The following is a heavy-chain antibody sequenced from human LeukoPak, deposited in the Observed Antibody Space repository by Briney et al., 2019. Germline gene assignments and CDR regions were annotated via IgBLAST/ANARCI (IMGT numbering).Heavy chain of an antibody. Sequence: GGSLRLSCAASGFTFSSYSMNWVRQAPGKGLEWVSSISSSSYIYYADSVKGRFTISRDNAKNSLYLQMNSLRAEDTAVYYCAREIRLPHAFDIWGQGTMVTVSS. CDR2: ISSSSYI. V-gene: IGHV3-21*01. CDR3: AREIRLPHAFDI. J-gene: IGHJ3*02. CDR1: GFTFSSYS.